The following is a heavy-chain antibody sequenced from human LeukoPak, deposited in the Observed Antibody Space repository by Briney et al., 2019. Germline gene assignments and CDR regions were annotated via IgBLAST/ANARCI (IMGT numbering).Heavy chain of an antibody. V-gene: IGHV3-21*01. CDR3: ARDRSSRYYYDSSGYCVY. Sequence: PGRSLRLSCAASGFTFSSYSMNWVRQAPGKGLEWVPSISSSSSYIYYADSVKGRFTISRDNAKNSLYLQMNSLRAEDTAVYYCARDRSSRYYYDSSGYCVYWGQGTLVTVSS. CDR1: GFTFSSYS. CDR2: ISSSSSYI. D-gene: IGHD3-22*01. J-gene: IGHJ4*02.